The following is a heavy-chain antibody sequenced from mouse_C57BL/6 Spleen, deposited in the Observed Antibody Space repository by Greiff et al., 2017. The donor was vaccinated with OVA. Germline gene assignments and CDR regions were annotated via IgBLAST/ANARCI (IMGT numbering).Heavy chain of an antibody. CDR3: ATYGNYAWFAY. J-gene: IGHJ3*01. V-gene: IGHV5-17*01. CDR1: GFTFSDYG. Sequence: VQLKQSGGGLVKPGGSLKLSCAASGFTFSDYGMHWVRQAPEKGLEWVAYISSGSSTLYYADTVKGRFTISRDNAKNTLFLQITSLRSEDTAMYYCATYGNYAWFAYWGQGTLVTVSA. D-gene: IGHD2-10*02. CDR2: ISSGSSTL.